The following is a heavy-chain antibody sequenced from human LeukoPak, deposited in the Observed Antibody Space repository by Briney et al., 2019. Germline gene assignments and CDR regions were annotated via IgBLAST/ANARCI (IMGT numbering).Heavy chain of an antibody. J-gene: IGHJ4*02. D-gene: IGHD3-22*01. Sequence: GGSLRLSCAASGFTFSSYGMHWVRQAPGKGLEWVAVIWYDGSNKYYVDSVKGRFTISRDNAKNSLYLQMNSLRAEDTAVYYCARASDYYDSSGYYFLGADDYFDYWGQGTLVTVSS. V-gene: IGHV3-33*01. CDR1: GFTFSSYG. CDR3: ARASDYYDSSGYYFLGADDYFDY. CDR2: IWYDGSNK.